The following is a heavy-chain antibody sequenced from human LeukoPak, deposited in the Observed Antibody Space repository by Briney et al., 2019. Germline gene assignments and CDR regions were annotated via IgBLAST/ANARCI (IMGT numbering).Heavy chain of an antibody. CDR2: ISAYNGNT. CDR1: GYTFTSYG. CDR3: ARDHCTNGVCFKYNWFDP. J-gene: IGHJ5*02. Sequence: ASVKFSCKASGYTFTSYGISWVRQAPGQGLEWMGWISAYNGNTNYAQKLQGRVTMTTDTSTSTAYMELRSLRSDDTAVYYCARDHCTNGVCFKYNWFDPWGQGTLVTVSS. V-gene: IGHV1-18*01. D-gene: IGHD2-8*01.